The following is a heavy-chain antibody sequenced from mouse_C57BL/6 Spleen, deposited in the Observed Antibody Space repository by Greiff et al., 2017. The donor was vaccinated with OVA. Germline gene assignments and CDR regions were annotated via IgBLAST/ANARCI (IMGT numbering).Heavy chain of an antibody. CDR2: IDPSDSYT. Sequence: VQLQQPGAELVKPGASVKLSCKASGYTFTSYWMQWVKQRPGQGLEWIGEIDPSDSYTNYNQKFKGKATLTVDTSSSTAYMQLSSLPSEDSAVYYCARDSSGMYYFDYWGQGTTLTVSS. D-gene: IGHD3-2*02. J-gene: IGHJ2*01. V-gene: IGHV1-50*01. CDR3: ARDSSGMYYFDY. CDR1: GYTFTSYW.